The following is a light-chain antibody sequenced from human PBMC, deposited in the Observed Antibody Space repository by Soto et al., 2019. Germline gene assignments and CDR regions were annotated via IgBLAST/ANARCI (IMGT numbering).Light chain of an antibody. CDR2: EVS. CDR3: SSYAGSNNFFYV. V-gene: IGLV2-8*01. CDR1: SSDVGAYNY. Sequence: ALTPPPSASGSPGQSVTISYTRTSSDVGAYNYVSWYQQHPGKAPKLMIYEVSKRPSGVPDRFSGSKSGNTASLTVSGLQAEDEADYYCSSYAGSNNFFYVLGTGTKVTVL. J-gene: IGLJ1*01.